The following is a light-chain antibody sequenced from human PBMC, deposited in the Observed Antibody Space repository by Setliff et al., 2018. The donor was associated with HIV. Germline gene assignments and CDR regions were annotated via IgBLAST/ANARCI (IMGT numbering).Light chain of an antibody. V-gene: IGLV2-14*01. Sequence: QSALTQPASVSGSPGQSITISCTGTSSDIGGYNYVSWYQQHPGKAPKLMIFEVSNRPSGVSNRFSGPKSANTASLTISGLHAEDEADYYCSSYTSSSTVVFGGGTKVTV. CDR1: SSDIGGYNY. CDR3: SSYTSSSTVV. J-gene: IGLJ2*01. CDR2: EVS.